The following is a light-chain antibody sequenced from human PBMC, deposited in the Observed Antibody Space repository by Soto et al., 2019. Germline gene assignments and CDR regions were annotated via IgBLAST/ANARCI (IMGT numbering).Light chain of an antibody. CDR1: QSVSSY. Sequence: EIVLTQSPATLSLSPRERATLSCRASQSVSSYLAWYQQKPGQAPRLLIYDASNRATGIPARFSGSGSGTDFTLTISSLAPEDFAVDYCQHRSNLFTFGPGTKVDIK. CDR3: QHRSNLFT. J-gene: IGKJ3*01. CDR2: DAS. V-gene: IGKV3-11*01.